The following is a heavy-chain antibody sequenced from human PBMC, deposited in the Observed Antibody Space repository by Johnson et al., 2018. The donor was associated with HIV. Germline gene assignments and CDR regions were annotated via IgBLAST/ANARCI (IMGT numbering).Heavy chain of an antibody. D-gene: IGHD2-21*01. V-gene: IGHV3-NL1*01. CDR2: LNWNGTNT. Sequence: QVQLVESGGGVVQPGKSLRLSCVASAFAFSSYAMHWVRQTPGKGLEWVSGLNWNGTNTGYADSVKGRFTISSANSKNTLYLQLNSLRAEDTAVYYCAKDRGGLAYCGGDCYLYDAFDIWGQGTMVTVSS. CDR1: AFAFSSYA. J-gene: IGHJ3*02. CDR3: AKDRGGLAYCGGDCYLYDAFDI.